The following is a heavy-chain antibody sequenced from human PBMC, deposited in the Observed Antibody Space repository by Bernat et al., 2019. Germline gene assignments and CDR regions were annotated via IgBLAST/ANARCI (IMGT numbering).Heavy chain of an antibody. Sequence: QVQLVQSGAEVKKPGSSVKVSCKASGGTFSSYAISWVRQAPGQGLEWMGIINPSGGSTSYAQKFQGRVTMTRDTSTSTVYMELSSLRSEDTAVYYCARVSAMVIMGAFDIWGQGTMVTVSS. CDR1: GGTFSSYA. CDR2: INPSGGST. CDR3: ARVSAMVIMGAFDI. D-gene: IGHD3-3*01. J-gene: IGHJ3*02. V-gene: IGHV1-46*01.